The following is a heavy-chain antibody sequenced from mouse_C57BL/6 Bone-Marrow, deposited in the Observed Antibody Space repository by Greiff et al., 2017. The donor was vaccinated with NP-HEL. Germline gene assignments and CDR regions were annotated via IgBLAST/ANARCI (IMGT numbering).Heavy chain of an antibody. Sequence: EVQLQQSGPVLVKPGASVKMSCKASGYTFTDYYMNWVKQSHGKSLEWIGVFNPYNGGTSYNQKFKGKATLTVDKSSSTAYMELDSMTSTASAVYYCARGQLRLHGYFDYWGQGTTLTVSS. CDR3: ARGQLRLHGYFDY. D-gene: IGHD3-2*02. CDR1: GYTFTDYY. J-gene: IGHJ2*01. CDR2: FNPYNGGT. V-gene: IGHV1-19*01.